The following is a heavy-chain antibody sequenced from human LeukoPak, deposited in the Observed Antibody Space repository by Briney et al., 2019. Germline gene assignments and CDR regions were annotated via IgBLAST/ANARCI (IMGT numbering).Heavy chain of an antibody. CDR2: ISPSGGSS. V-gene: IGHV1-46*01. CDR3: ARRKQQLKTSIIDY. CDR1: GYTFTDYY. J-gene: IGHJ4*02. D-gene: IGHD6-13*01. Sequence: GASVKVSCKASGYTFTDYYIHWVRQAPGQGLEWMGIISPSGGSSSYAQKFQGRVTMTRDKSTSTVYMGLSRLRSDDTAVYYCARRKQQLKTSIIDYWGQGTLVTVSS.